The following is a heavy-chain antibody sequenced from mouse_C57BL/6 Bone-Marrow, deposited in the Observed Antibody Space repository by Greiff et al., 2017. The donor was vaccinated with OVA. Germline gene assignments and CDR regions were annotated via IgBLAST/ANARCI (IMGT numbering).Heavy chain of an antibody. V-gene: IGHV1-54*01. CDR3: ANGGYSYAMDY. J-gene: IGHJ4*01. D-gene: IGHD2-3*01. Sequence: QVHVKQSGAELVRPGHSVKVSCKASGYAFTNYLIEWVKQRPGPGLEWIGVINPGSGGTNYNEKFMGKATLTADKSSSTAYMQLSSLTSEDSAVYFCANGGYSYAMDYWGQGTSVTVSS. CDR1: GYAFTNYL. CDR2: INPGSGGT.